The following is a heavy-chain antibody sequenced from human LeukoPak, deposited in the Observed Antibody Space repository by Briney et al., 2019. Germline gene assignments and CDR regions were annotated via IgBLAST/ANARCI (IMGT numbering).Heavy chain of an antibody. J-gene: IGHJ4*02. Sequence: PSETLSLTCTVSGGSISSSSYYWGWIRQPPGKGLEWIGSIYYSGSTYYNPSLKSRVTISVDTSKNQFSLKLSSVTAADTAVYYCARLGQALGWGQGTLVTVSS. CDR1: GGSISSSSYY. CDR3: ARLGQALG. D-gene: IGHD3-16*01. V-gene: IGHV4-39*07. CDR2: IYYSGST.